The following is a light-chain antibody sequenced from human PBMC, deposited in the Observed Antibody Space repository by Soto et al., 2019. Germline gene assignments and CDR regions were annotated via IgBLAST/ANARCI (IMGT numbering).Light chain of an antibody. V-gene: IGKV3D-20*02. CDR1: QSVSSSY. CDR3: QQRSKWPPEVT. Sequence: EIVLTKSAGTLSLSPGERATLSCRASQSVSSSYLAWYQQKPGQAPRLLIYGASSRATGIPDRFSGSGSGTDFTLTISRLEPEDFAVYYCQQRSKWPPEVTFGQGTRLEIK. CDR2: GAS. J-gene: IGKJ5*01.